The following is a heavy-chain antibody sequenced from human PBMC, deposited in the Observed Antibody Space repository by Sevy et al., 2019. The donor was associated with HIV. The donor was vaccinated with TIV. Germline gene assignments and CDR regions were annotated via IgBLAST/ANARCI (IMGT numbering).Heavy chain of an antibody. CDR3: ARKYDSSGYLDY. Sequence: GGSLRVSCAASGFTFSSYAMNWVRQAPGKGLEWVSGISGSGGSGDKTNYADSVKGRFTISRDDSKNSLYLQLNSLRAEDTAIYYCARKYDSSGYLDYWGQGTLVTVSS. CDR1: GFTFSSYA. V-gene: IGHV3-23*01. CDR2: ISGSGGSGDKT. D-gene: IGHD3-22*01. J-gene: IGHJ4*02.